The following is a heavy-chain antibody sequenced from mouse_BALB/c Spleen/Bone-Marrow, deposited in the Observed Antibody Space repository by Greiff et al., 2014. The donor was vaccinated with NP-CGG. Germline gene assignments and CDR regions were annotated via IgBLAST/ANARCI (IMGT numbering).Heavy chain of an antibody. CDR2: ISSGGGST. V-gene: IGHV5-12-1*01. CDR1: GFAFSRYD. Sequence: EVKLVESGGGLVKPGGSLKLSCAASGFAFSRYDMSWVRQTPEKRLEWVAYISSGGGSTYYPDTVKGRFTISRDNAKNTLYLQMSSLKSEDTAVYYCARHDYYGNPFAYWGQGTLVTVSA. J-gene: IGHJ3*01. D-gene: IGHD2-1*01. CDR3: ARHDYYGNPFAY.